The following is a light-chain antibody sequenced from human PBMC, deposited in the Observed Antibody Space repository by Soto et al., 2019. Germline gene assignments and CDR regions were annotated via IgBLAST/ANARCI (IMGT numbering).Light chain of an antibody. V-gene: IGKV3-15*01. Sequence: EIVMTQSPATQSVSPGERAALSCKASQSVSSNLAWYQQKPGQTPRLLIYDASSRATGIPARFSGSGSGTDFTLTISSLQSEDFAVYYCQQYNNWPLTFGGGTNVEIK. CDR1: QSVSSN. CDR3: QQYNNWPLT. J-gene: IGKJ4*01. CDR2: DAS.